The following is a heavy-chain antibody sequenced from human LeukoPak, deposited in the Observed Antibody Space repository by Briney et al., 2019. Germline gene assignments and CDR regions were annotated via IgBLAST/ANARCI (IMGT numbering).Heavy chain of an antibody. CDR1: GFTFSSQS. D-gene: IGHD7-27*01. J-gene: IGHJ4*02. CDR3: AKDDGLTGIDY. Sequence: PGGSLRLSCAASGFTFSSQSMNWVRQPPGEGLEWVSSISGDSNHIFYADSVKGRFTISRDNSKNTVYLQMNSLRAEDTAVYYCAKDDGLTGIDYWGQGTLVTVSS. V-gene: IGHV3-21*04. CDR2: ISGDSNHI.